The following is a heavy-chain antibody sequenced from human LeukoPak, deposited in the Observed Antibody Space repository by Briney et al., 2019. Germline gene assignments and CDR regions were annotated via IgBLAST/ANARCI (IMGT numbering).Heavy chain of an antibody. CDR1: GYTFTSYG. J-gene: IGHJ3*02. D-gene: IGHD5-12*01. V-gene: IGHV1-18*01. CDR2: ISAYNGNT. Sequence: ASVKVSCKASGYTFTSYGISWVRQAPGQGLEWMGWISAYNGNTNYAQKLQGGVTMTTDTSTSTAYMELRSLRSDDTAVYYCARISGYSGYLDAFDIWGQGTMVTVSS. CDR3: ARISGYSGYLDAFDI.